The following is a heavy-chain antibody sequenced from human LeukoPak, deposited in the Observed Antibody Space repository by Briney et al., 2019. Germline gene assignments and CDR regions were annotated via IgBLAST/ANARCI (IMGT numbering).Heavy chain of an antibody. CDR1: GFTFSTYW. V-gene: IGHV3-74*01. D-gene: IGHD6-13*01. CDR3: AKAKAAVGTWEWWFGMDI. Sequence: GGSLRLSCAASGFTFSTYWMHWVRQAPGKGLVWVSQINTDGNSTTYADSVKGRFTISRDNSKNTVYGQMNSLRAEDTGVYYCAKAKAAVGTWEWWFGMDIWGQGTTVTVPS. CDR2: INTDGNST. J-gene: IGHJ6*02.